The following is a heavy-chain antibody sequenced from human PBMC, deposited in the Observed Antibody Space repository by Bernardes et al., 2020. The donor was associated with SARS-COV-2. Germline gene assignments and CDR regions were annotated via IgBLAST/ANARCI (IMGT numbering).Heavy chain of an antibody. Sequence: RGSLSLHCAASGPTFSNAWMSGVRRAPGKGLDWGCRIKRKTNGGTTDYAAPGNGRFAISRDDSKNTLYLQMSSLKTEDTAVYYCTTDRSYDYVWWSYRYPDYWGQGTLVTVSS. CDR3: TTDRSYDYVWWSYRYPDY. D-gene: IGHD3-16*02. CDR1: GPTFSNAW. CDR2: IKRKTNGGTT. J-gene: IGHJ4*02. V-gene: IGHV3-15*01.